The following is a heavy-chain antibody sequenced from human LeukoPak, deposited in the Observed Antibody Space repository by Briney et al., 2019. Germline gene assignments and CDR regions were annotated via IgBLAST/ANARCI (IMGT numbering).Heavy chain of an antibody. Sequence: AASVKVSCKASGGTFSSYAISWVRQAPGQGLEWMGGIIPIFGTANYAQKFQGRVTMTEDTSTDTAYMELSSLRSEDTAVYYCATFSGSYYAFDIWGQGTMVTVSS. J-gene: IGHJ3*02. D-gene: IGHD1-26*01. CDR3: ATFSGSYYAFDI. CDR2: IIPIFGTA. CDR1: GGTFSSYA. V-gene: IGHV1-69*06.